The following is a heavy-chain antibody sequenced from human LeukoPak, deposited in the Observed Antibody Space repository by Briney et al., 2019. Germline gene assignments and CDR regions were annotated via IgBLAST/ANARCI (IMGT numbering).Heavy chain of an antibody. D-gene: IGHD2-21*01. CDR3: AREGVDYTYYYMDV. CDR1: GGSISSHY. Sequence: SETLSLTCTVSGGSISSHYWSWIRQPPGRGLEWIGYIYYSGSTNYNPSLKSRVTISVDTSKNQFSLKLSSVTAADTAVYYCAREGVDYTYYYMDVWGKGTTVTVSS. CDR2: IYYSGST. J-gene: IGHJ6*03. V-gene: IGHV4-59*11.